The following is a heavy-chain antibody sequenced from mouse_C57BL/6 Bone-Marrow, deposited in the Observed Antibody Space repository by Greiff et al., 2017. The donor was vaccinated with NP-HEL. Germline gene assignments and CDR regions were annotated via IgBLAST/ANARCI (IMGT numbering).Heavy chain of an antibody. CDR3: ARYPSSGPWFAY. Sequence: QVQLQQPGAELVKPGASVKLSCKASGYTFTSYWMHWVKQRPGQGLEWIGMIHPNSGSTNYNEKFKSKATLTVDKSSSTAYMQLSILTSEDSSVYYCARYPSSGPWFAYWGQGTLVTVSA. V-gene: IGHV1-64*01. CDR1: GYTFTSYW. D-gene: IGHD1-3*01. J-gene: IGHJ3*01. CDR2: IHPNSGST.